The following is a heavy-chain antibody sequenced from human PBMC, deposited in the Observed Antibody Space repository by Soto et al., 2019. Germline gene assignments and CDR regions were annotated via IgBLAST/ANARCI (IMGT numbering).Heavy chain of an antibody. D-gene: IGHD3-3*01. CDR1: GGSFSGYY. CDR2: INHSGST. CDR3: ARSSYYDFWSGYSPYYYYYYMDV. Sequence: QVQLQQWGAGLLKPSETLSLTCAVYGGSFSGYYWSWIRQPPGKGLEWIGEINHSGSTNYNPSLKSRVTISVDTSKNQFSRKLSSVTAADTAVYYCARSSYYDFWSGYSPYYYYYYMDVWGKGTTVTVSS. V-gene: IGHV4-34*01. J-gene: IGHJ6*03.